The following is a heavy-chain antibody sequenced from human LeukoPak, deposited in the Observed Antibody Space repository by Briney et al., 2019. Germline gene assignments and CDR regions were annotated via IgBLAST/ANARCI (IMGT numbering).Heavy chain of an antibody. V-gene: IGHV4-39*07. Sequence: SETLSLTCNVSGASMSNYYWVWIRQPPGKGLEWIGSTYHSGTTYSGSTYYNPSLKSRVTISLDTSKNQFSLKVGSVTAADTAVYYCARAGGYGLIDYWGQGTMVTVSS. CDR1: GASMSNYY. J-gene: IGHJ4*02. D-gene: IGHD5-18*01. CDR2: TYHSGTTYSGST. CDR3: ARAGGYGLIDY.